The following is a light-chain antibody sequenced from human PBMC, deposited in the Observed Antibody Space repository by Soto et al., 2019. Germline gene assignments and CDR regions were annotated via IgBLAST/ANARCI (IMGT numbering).Light chain of an antibody. CDR3: SSYTTSNTRQIV. CDR1: SSDVGSYNY. CDR2: DVT. Sequence: QSVLTQPASVSGSPGQSITISCTGTSSDVGSYNYVSWYQHHPGKAPKLIIYDVTNRPSGVSNPFSGSKSGNTASLTISGLQPEDEADYYCSSYTTSNTRQIVFGTGTKVPVL. J-gene: IGLJ1*01. V-gene: IGLV2-14*03.